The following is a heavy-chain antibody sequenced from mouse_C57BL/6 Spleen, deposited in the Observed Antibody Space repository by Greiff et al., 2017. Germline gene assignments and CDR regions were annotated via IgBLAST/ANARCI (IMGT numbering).Heavy chain of an antibody. CDR3: AIAGTGAMDY. CDR2: ISSGSSTI. J-gene: IGHJ4*01. V-gene: IGHV5-17*01. Sequence: EVQLVESGGGLVKPGGSLKLSCAASGFTFSDYGMHWVRQAPEKGLEWVAYISSGSSTIYYADTVKGRFTISRDNAKNTLFLQMTSLRSEDTAMYYCAIAGTGAMDYWGQGTSVTVSS. D-gene: IGHD4-1*01. CDR1: GFTFSDYG.